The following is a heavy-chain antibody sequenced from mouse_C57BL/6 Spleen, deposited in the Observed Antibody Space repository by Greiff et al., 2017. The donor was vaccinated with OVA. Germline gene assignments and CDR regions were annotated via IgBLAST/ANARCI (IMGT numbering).Heavy chain of an antibody. Sequence: VQLQQPGAELVRPGTSVKLSCKASGYTFTSYWMHWVKQRPGQGLEWIGVIAPSDSYTNYNQKFKGKATLTVDTSSSTAYMQLSSLTSEDSAVYYCAREGGYLDVWGTGTTVTVSS. CDR2: IAPSDSYT. V-gene: IGHV1-59*01. J-gene: IGHJ1*03. CDR1: GYTFTSYW. CDR3: AREGGYLDV.